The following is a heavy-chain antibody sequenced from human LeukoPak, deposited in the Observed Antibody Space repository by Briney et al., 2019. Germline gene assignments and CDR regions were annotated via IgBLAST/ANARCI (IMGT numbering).Heavy chain of an antibody. V-gene: IGHV3-49*04. CDR3: TRQYGSGTQRFDY. CDR2: VRRQVHGGTT. J-gene: IGHJ4*02. Sequence: GGSLRLSCTTSGFTFGDFAMGWVRQAPGKGLEWVGFVRRQVHGGTTDYAASVKGRFSISRDDSKSITYLQMNSVNTEDTALYYCTRQYGSGTQRFDYWGQGTLVTVSS. CDR1: GFTFGDFA. D-gene: IGHD3-10*01.